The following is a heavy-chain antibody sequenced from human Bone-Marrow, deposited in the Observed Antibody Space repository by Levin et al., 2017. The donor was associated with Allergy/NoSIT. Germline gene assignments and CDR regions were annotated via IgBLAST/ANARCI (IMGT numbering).Heavy chain of an antibody. J-gene: IGHJ6*03. Sequence: GGSLRLSCAASGFTFRNYGMTWVRQAPGKGLEWVSSISSTGGATYDADSVKGRFRNFRDNSKNTLYLEMRRVRAEDTAIYYCVKVGSDYRPGGDFYLDVWCKGTAVSVSS. CDR3: VKVGSDYRPGGDFYLDV. CDR2: ISSTGGAT. V-gene: IGHV3-23*01. CDR1: GFTFRNYG. D-gene: IGHD2-21*02.